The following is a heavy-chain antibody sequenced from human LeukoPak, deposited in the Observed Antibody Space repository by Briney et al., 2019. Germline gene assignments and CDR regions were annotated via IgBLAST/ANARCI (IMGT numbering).Heavy chain of an antibody. Sequence: GASVKVSCKASGGTFSSYAISWVRQAPGQGLAWMGGIIPMFGTTNYALKFQGRFTITADESTSTAYMELSSLKSEDTAVYYCARVTQRDSNLYGMDVWGQGTTVTVSS. V-gene: IGHV1-69*13. D-gene: IGHD4-11*01. J-gene: IGHJ6*02. CDR1: GGTFSSYA. CDR2: IIPMFGTT. CDR3: ARVTQRDSNLYGMDV.